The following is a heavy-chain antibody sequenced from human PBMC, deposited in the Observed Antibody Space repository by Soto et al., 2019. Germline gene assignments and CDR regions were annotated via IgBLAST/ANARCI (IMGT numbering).Heavy chain of an antibody. CDR2: ISGSGNYT. V-gene: IGHV3-21*01. J-gene: IGHJ4*02. CDR1: GFTFSSYS. Sequence: PGGSLRLSCAASGFTFSSYSMNWVRQAPGKGLEWVSSISGSGNYTHYADFLRGRFTISRDNAKTSLYLQMNSLRAKHTAVYYCAREGINNYNEYYFDSWGQGTVVTVSS. D-gene: IGHD4-4*01. CDR3: AREGINNYNEYYFDS.